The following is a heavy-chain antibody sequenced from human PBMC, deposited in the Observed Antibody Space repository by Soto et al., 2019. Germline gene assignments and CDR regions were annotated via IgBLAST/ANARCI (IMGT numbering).Heavy chain of an antibody. CDR1: GYTLTELS. Sequence: QVQLVQSGAEVKKPGASVKVSCKVSGYTLTELSMHWVRQAPGKGLEWMGGFDPEDGETIYAKKFQGRVTMTEDTSTDTAYMELSSLRSEDTAVYYCATDGGDCSSTSCYLGYWGQGTLVTVSS. CDR2: FDPEDGET. V-gene: IGHV1-24*01. D-gene: IGHD2-2*01. J-gene: IGHJ4*02. CDR3: ATDGGDCSSTSCYLGY.